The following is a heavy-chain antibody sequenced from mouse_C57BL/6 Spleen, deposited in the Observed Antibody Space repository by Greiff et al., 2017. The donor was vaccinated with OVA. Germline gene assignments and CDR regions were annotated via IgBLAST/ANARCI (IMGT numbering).Heavy chain of an antibody. J-gene: IGHJ3*01. CDR1: GYSITSCYY. CDR3: ARSYDYGAFAY. CDR2: ISYDGSN. V-gene: IGHV3-6*01. Sequence: EVKLMESGPGLVKPSQSLSLTCSVTGYSITSCYYWNWIRQFPGNKLEWMGYISYDGSNNYNPSLKNRISITRDTSKNQFFLKLNSVTTEDTATYYCARSYDYGAFAYWGQGTLVTVSA. D-gene: IGHD2-4*01.